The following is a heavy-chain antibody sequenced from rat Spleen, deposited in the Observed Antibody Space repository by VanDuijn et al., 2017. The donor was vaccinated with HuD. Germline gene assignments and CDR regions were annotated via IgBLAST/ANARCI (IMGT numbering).Heavy chain of an antibody. CDR3: ARAGYSTDYRNWYFDF. J-gene: IGHJ1*01. V-gene: IGHV3-1*01. CDR2: ISYSGST. CDR1: GYSITSNY. D-gene: IGHD1-6*01. Sequence: EVQLQESGPGLVKPSQSLSLTCSVTGYSITSNYWAWIRKFPGNKMEWMGYISYSGSTSYNPSLKSRISITRDTSKNQFFLQLNSVTTEDTATYYCARAGYSTDYRNWYFDFWGPGTMVTVSS.